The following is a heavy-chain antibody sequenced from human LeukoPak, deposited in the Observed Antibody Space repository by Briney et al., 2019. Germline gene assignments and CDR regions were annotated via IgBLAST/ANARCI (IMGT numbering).Heavy chain of an antibody. V-gene: IGHV2-5*01. D-gene: IGHD5-24*01. Sequence: SGPTLVNPTQTLTLTCTFSGFSLSTSGVGVVWIRQPPGKGLEWLVLINSNDDKRYRPSLKSRLTITKDTSKNQVILTMTNMDPVDTATYYCAHRRSGMGSIFFDSWGQGTPVSVSS. J-gene: IGHJ4*02. CDR3: AHRRSGMGSIFFDS. CDR2: INSNDDK. CDR1: GFSLSTSGVG.